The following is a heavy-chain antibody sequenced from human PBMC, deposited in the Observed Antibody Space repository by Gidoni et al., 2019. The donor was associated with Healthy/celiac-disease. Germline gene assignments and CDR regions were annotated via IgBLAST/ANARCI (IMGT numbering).Heavy chain of an antibody. D-gene: IGHD5-12*01. CDR2: ISGSGGST. CDR1: GFTFSSYA. V-gene: IGHV3-23*01. J-gene: IGHJ4*02. CDR3: AKDHRSIVATIGY. Sequence: EVQLLESGGGLVQPGGSLRLSCAASGFTFSSYAMSWVRQAPGKGLEWVSAISGSGGSTYYADPVKGRVTISRDNSKNTLDLQMNSLRAEDTAVYYCAKDHRSIVATIGYWGQGTLVTVSS.